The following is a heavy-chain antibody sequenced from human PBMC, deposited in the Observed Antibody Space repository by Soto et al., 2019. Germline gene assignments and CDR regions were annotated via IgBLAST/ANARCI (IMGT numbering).Heavy chain of an antibody. CDR2: IYYSGST. D-gene: IGHD2-2*01. CDR3: ARGGVVPATIWFDP. J-gene: IGHJ5*02. Sequence: SETLSLTCTVSGGSISSGDYYWSWIRQPPGKGLEWIGYIYYSGSTYYNPSLKSRVTISVDTSKNQFSLKLSSVTAADTAVYYCARGGVVPATIWFDPWGQGTLVTVSS. V-gene: IGHV4-30-4*01. CDR1: GGSISSGDYY.